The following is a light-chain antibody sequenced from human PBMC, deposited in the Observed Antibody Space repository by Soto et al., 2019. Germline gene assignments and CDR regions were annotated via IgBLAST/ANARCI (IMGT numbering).Light chain of an antibody. CDR3: QSYDSSLSGLV. CDR2: GNS. J-gene: IGLJ2*01. Sequence: QSVLTQPPSVSGAPGQRVTISCTGAASNIGAGYDVHWYHQLPETAPKLLITGNSNRPSGVPDRFSGSKSGTSASLAITGLQAEDEADYYCQSYDSSLSGLVFGGGTKLTVL. CDR1: ASNIGAGYD. V-gene: IGLV1-40*01.